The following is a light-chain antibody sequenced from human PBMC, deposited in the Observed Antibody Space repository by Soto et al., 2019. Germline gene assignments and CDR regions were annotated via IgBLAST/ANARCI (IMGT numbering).Light chain of an antibody. CDR2: DAS. V-gene: IGKV3-11*01. J-gene: IGKJ4*01. Sequence: EIVLTQSPATLSLSPGERATLSCRASQSVDKYLAWYQHKIGQAPRLLIYDASNRATGIPARFSGSGSGTDFTLTISSLEPEDFGVYYCQQRSNWPPLTFGGGTKVEIK. CDR1: QSVDKY. CDR3: QQRSNWPPLT.